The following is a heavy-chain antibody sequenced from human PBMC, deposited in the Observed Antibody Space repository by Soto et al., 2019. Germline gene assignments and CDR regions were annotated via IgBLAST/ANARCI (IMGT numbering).Heavy chain of an antibody. V-gene: IGHV3-33*01. CDR1: GFTFSSYG. CDR3: ASENADAYNSDY. Sequence: QVQLVESGGGVVQPGRSLRLSCAASGFTFSSYGMHWVRQAPGKGLEWVTLIWYDGSHKYYADSVKGRFTISRDNSKNTMYLQMNSLRADDTAVYYCASENADAYNSDYWGLGTLVTVSS. CDR2: IWYDGSHK. D-gene: IGHD1-1*01. J-gene: IGHJ4*02.